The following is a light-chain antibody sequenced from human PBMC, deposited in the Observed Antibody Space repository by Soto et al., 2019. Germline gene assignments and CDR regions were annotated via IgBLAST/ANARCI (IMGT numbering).Light chain of an antibody. CDR1: SSDVGGYNY. Sequence: QSVLTQPRSVSGSPGQSVTISCTGTSSDVGGYNYVSWYQQHPGKAPKLVIYDVSERPSGVPDRFSGSKSGNTASLTVSGLQADDEADYYCCSYAGSYTFYVFGTGPKVTVL. CDR3: CSYAGSYTFYV. J-gene: IGLJ1*01. CDR2: DVS. V-gene: IGLV2-11*01.